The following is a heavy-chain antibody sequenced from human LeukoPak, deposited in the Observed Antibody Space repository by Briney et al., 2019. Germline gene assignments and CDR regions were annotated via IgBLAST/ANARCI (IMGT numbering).Heavy chain of an antibody. D-gene: IGHD6-19*01. CDR1: GFTFSSYA. V-gene: IGHV3-30-3*01. CDR3: ARGDKAVAFDWFDP. J-gene: IGHJ5*02. Sequence: GGSLRLSCTASGFTFSSYAMHWVRQAPVKGLEWVAVISYDGSTQFYADSVKSRFTISRDNSKNTLDLQMNSLRTDDTAVYFCARGDKAVAFDWFDPWGQGTLVSVSS. CDR2: ISYDGSTQ.